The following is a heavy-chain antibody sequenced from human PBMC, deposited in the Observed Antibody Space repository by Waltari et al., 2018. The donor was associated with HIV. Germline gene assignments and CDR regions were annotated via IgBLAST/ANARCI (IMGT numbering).Heavy chain of an antibody. V-gene: IGHV1-8*01. D-gene: IGHD3-3*01. Sequence: QVQLVQSGAEVKQPGASVRVSCKPSVYDFSTFDINWVRQAAGQGLAWMGWMSPNSGKTGYAQRFKGRVSMTRDTSIDTAYMELSSLTSHDTAVYYCAKSRPGAVFGDSWGQGTLVAVSS. CDR1: VYDFSTFD. J-gene: IGHJ4*02. CDR2: MSPNSGKT. CDR3: AKSRPGAVFGDS.